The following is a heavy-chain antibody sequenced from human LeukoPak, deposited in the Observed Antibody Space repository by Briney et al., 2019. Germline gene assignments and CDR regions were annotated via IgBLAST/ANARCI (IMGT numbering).Heavy chain of an antibody. CDR3: ARERDYYDSSGDNWFDP. D-gene: IGHD3-22*01. J-gene: IGHJ5*02. Sequence: NASETLSLTCTISGGSISSSIYNWGWIRQSPGKGLEWIGSIYYTGITNYNPSLKSRVTISVDTSKNQFSLRLSSVTAADTFVYYCARERDYYDSSGDNWFDPWGQGTLVTVSS. CDR1: GGSISSSIYN. CDR2: IYYTGIT. V-gene: IGHV4-39*02.